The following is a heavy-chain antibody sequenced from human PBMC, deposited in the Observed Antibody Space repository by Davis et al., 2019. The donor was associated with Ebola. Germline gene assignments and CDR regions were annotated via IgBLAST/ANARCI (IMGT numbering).Heavy chain of an antibody. V-gene: IGHV1-46*01. CDR2: INPSGGST. CDR1: GYTFTSYY. D-gene: IGHD3-10*01. Sequence: AASVKVSCKASGYTFTSYYMHWVRQAPGQGLEWMGIINPSGGSTSYAQKFQCRVTMTRDTSTSTVYMELSSLRSEDTAVYYCARDLWFRADAFDIWGQGTMVTVSS. J-gene: IGHJ3*02. CDR3: ARDLWFRADAFDI.